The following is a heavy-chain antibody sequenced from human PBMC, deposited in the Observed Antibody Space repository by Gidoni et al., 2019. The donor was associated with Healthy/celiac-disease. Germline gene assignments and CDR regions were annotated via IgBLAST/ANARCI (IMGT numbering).Heavy chain of an antibody. Sequence: EVQLVESGGGLVKPGGSLRLSCAASGFTFSSYSMNWVRQAPGKGLEWVSSISRSSSYIYYADSVKGRFTISRDNAKNSLYLQMNSLRAEDTAVYYCARDRFRIAVAGTNWFDPWGQGTLVTVSS. J-gene: IGHJ5*02. CDR2: ISRSSSYI. D-gene: IGHD6-19*01. V-gene: IGHV3-21*01. CDR1: GFTFSSYS. CDR3: ARDRFRIAVAGTNWFDP.